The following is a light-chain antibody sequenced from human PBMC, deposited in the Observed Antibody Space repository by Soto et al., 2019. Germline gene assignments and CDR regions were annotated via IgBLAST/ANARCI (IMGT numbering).Light chain of an antibody. V-gene: IGLV2-14*01. CDR1: SSDIGAYNH. CDR3: SSYTSISTYV. CDR2: EVS. J-gene: IGLJ1*01. Sequence: QSALTQPASVSGSPGQSITISCTGTSSDIGAYNHVSWYQQYPGKAPTLVIYEVSHRPSGVSDRFSASKSGNTASLTISGLLAEDEADYYCSSYTSISTYVFGTGTKVTVL.